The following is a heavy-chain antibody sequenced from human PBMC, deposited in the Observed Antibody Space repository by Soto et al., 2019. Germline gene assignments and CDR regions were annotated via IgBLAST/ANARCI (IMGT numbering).Heavy chain of an antibody. CDR1: GYTFTSYT. V-gene: IGHV1-3*01. D-gene: IGHD5-12*01. CDR2: INADNGNT. Sequence: ASVKVSCKASGYTFTSYTMHWVRQAPGQRLEWMGWINADNGNTKYSQTFQGRVTMTTDTSTSTAYMELRSLRSDDTAVYYCGREGVAPYYYYGMDVWGQGTPVTVSS. CDR3: GREGVAPYYYYGMDV. J-gene: IGHJ6*02.